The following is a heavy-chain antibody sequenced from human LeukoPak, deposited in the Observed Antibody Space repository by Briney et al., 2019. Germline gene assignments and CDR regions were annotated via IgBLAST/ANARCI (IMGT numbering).Heavy chain of an antibody. J-gene: IGHJ2*01. D-gene: IGHD5-18*01. CDR3: ARGYSYGYRFDL. Sequence: SETLSLTCTVSGASISSHYWNWIRQPPGKGLEWIGYISYTGSTNYNSSLRSRVTISVDTSKNQFSLRLSSVTAADRAVYYCARGYSYGYRFDLWGRGTLVTVSS. CDR1: GASISSHY. CDR2: ISYTGST. V-gene: IGHV4-59*11.